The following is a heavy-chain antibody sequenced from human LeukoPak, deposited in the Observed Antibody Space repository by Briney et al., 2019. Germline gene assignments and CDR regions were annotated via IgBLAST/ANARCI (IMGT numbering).Heavy chain of an antibody. D-gene: IGHD5-18*01. V-gene: IGHV3-7*01. CDR2: IKKDGSEK. Sequence: GGSPRLSCAASGFTFSSYWMSWVRQAPGKGLEWVANIKKDGSEKYYVDSVKGRFTISRDNAKTSLYLQMNSLRAEDTAVYYCARDLSGVTGYTYGRGIDYWGQGTLVTVSS. CDR1: GFTFSSYW. CDR3: ARDLSGVTGYTYGRGIDY. J-gene: IGHJ4*02.